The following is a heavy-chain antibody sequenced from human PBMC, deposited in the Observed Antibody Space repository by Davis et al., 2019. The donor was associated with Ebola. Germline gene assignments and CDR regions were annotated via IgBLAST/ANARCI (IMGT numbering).Heavy chain of an antibody. CDR1: GFSLSNARMG. CDR3: ARVLMVRGVIIRYFDY. Sequence: SGPTLVKPTETLTLTCTVSGFSLSNARMGVSWIRQPPGKALEWLAHIFSNDEKSYSTSLKSRLTISKDTSKSQVVLTMTNMDPVDTATYYCARVLMVRGVIIRYFDYWGQGTLVTVSS. J-gene: IGHJ4*02. CDR2: IFSNDEK. D-gene: IGHD3-10*01. V-gene: IGHV2-26*01.